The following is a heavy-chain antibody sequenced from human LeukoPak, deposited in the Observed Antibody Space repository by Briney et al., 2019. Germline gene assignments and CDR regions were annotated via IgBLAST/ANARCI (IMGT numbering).Heavy chain of an antibody. V-gene: IGHV4-59*08. D-gene: IGHD6-25*01. J-gene: IGHJ5*02. Sequence: SETLSLTCTVSGGSISSYYWSWLRQPPGKGLEWIGYMYYSGSTNYNPSLKSRVTISVDTSKNQFSLKLSSVTAADTAVYHCARRERSNWFDPWGQGTLVTVFS. CDR2: MYYSGST. CDR3: ARRERSNWFDP. CDR1: GGSISSYY.